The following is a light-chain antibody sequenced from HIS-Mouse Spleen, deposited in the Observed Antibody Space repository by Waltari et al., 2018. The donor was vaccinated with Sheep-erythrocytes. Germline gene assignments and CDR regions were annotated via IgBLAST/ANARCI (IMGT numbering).Light chain of an antibody. CDR3: SSYAGSNNWV. J-gene: IGLJ3*02. Sequence: QSALTQPPSASGSPGQSVTIPCPGTSRDVGGSNYASWYQQHPGKAPKLMIYEVSKRPSGVPDRFSGSKSGNTASLTVSGLQAEDEADYYCSSYAGSNNWVFGGGTKLTVL. V-gene: IGLV2-8*01. CDR1: SRDVGGSNY. CDR2: EVS.